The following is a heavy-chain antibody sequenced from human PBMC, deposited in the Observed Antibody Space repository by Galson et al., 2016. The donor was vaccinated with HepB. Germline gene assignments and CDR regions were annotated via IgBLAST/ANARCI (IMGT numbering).Heavy chain of an antibody. J-gene: IGHJ4*02. V-gene: IGHV4-59*11. Sequence: SETLSLTCTVSGGSITRHYWSWIRQPPGKGLEWIGYTYHSGHTNYNPSLSSRVSISVDTSQNEFSLRLTSVTPADTAIYYCARTGTTFDFWGQGTLVTVSS. CDR1: GGSITRHY. D-gene: IGHD1-1*01. CDR2: TYHSGHT. CDR3: ARTGTTFDF.